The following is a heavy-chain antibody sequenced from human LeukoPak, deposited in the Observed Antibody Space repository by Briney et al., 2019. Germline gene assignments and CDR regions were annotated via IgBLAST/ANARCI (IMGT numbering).Heavy chain of an antibody. D-gene: IGHD5-12*01. CDR1: GFTFSSYN. CDR3: ARDLFGSRATIDY. CDR2: ITSSSNYI. J-gene: IGHJ4*02. V-gene: IGHV3-21*01. Sequence: PGGSLRLSCAASGFTFSSYNMNWVRQAPGKGLEWVSSITSSSNYIYFGDSVKGRFTISRDNAKNSLYLQMNSLRAEDTAVYYCARDLFGSRATIDYWGQGTLVTVSS.